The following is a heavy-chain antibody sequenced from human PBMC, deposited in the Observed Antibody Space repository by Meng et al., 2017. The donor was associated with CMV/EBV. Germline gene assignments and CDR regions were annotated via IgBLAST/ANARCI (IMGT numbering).Heavy chain of an antibody. V-gene: IGHV4-59*01. CDR2: IYYSGST. Sequence: ESLKISCTVSGGSISSYYWSWIRQPPGKGLEWIGYIYYSGSTNYNPSLKSRVTISVDTSKNQSPLKLSSVTAADTAVYYCARGGDGYCSGGSCYSSYYYGMDVWGQGTTVTVSS. J-gene: IGHJ6*02. CDR1: GGSISSYY. D-gene: IGHD2-15*01. CDR3: ARGGDGYCSGGSCYSSYYYGMDV.